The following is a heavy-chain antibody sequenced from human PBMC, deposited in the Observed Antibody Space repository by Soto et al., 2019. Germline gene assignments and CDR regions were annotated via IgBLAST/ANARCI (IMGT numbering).Heavy chain of an antibody. CDR3: AVXGTVAAAGPYYYYGMDV. CDR1: GYTFTSYG. V-gene: IGHV1-18*04. Sequence: ASVKVSCKASGYTFTSYGISWVRQAPGQGLEWMGWISAYNGNTNYAQKLQGRVAMTTDTSTSTAYMELRSLRSDDTAVYYCAVXGTVAAAGPYYYYGMDVWGQGTTVTVSS. J-gene: IGHJ6*02. D-gene: IGHD6-13*01. CDR2: ISAYNGNT.